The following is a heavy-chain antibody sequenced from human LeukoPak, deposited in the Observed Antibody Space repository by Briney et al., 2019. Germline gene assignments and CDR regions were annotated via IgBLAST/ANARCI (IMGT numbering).Heavy chain of an antibody. Sequence: GGSLRLSCAASRFAFNKYAMHWVRQAPGKGLEWVAAIWFDGSNALYADSVEGRFTISRDNSENTMYLQMNSLRSEDTAVYYCASASIGACSSSCCWAFEHWGQGTLVTVSS. CDR3: ASASIGACSSSCCWAFEH. J-gene: IGHJ4*01. D-gene: IGHD2-2*01. CDR1: RFAFNKYA. V-gene: IGHV3-33*03. CDR2: IWFDGSNA.